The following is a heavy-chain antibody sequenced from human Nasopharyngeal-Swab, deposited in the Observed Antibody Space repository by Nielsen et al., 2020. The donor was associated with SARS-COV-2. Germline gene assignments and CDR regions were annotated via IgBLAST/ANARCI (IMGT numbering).Heavy chain of an antibody. V-gene: IGHV3-11*04. D-gene: IGHD6-19*01. Sequence: GESLKISCAASGFTFSDYYMSWIRQAPGKGLEWVSYISSSGSTIYYADSVKGRFTISRDNAKNSLYLQMNSLRAEDAAVYYCARILYSSGWAPIDAFDIWGQGTMVTVSS. CDR1: GFTFSDYY. CDR2: ISSSGSTI. J-gene: IGHJ3*02. CDR3: ARILYSSGWAPIDAFDI.